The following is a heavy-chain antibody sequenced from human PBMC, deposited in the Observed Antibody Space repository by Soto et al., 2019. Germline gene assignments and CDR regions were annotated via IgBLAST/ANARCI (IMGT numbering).Heavy chain of an antibody. V-gene: IGHV3-30*18. CDR2: ISYDGSNK. Sequence: GGSLRLSCAASGFTFSSYGMHWVRQAPGKGLEWVAVISYDGSNKYYADSVKGRFTISRDNSKNTLYLQMNSLRAEDTAVYYCAKDLGFGDYVWVGDAFDIWGQGTMVTVSS. J-gene: IGHJ3*02. CDR3: AKDLGFGDYVWVGDAFDI. CDR1: GFTFSSYG. D-gene: IGHD3-16*01.